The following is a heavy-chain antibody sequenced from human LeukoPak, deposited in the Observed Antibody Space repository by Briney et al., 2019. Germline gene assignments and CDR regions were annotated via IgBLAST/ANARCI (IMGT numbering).Heavy chain of an antibody. D-gene: IGHD3-22*01. CDR1: GFTFSNYW. Sequence: SGGSLRLSCAASGFTFSNYWMHWVRQATGKGLVWVSRINTDGSSTSYVDSVKGRFTISRDNSKNTLYLQMNSLRAEDTAVYYCAKSVEGDYFMFFRYMDVWGKGPRSPSP. CDR3: AKSVEGDYFMFFRYMDV. J-gene: IGHJ6*03. CDR2: INTDGSST. V-gene: IGHV3-74*01.